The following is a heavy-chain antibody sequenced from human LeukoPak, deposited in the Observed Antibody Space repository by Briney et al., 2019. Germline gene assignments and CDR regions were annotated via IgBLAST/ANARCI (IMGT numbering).Heavy chain of an antibody. D-gene: IGHD6-6*01. CDR3: ARGRLVASNWFDP. CDR2: INHSGST. Sequence: PSETLSLTCAVYGGSFSGYYWSWIRQPPGKGLEWIGEINHSGSTNYNPSLKSRVIISVDTSKNQFSLKLSSVTAADTAVYYCARGRLVASNWFDPWGQGTLVTVSS. CDR1: GGSFSGYY. J-gene: IGHJ5*02. V-gene: IGHV4-34*01.